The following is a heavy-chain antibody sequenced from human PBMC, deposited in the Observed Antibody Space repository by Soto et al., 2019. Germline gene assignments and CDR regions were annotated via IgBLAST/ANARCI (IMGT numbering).Heavy chain of an antibody. Sequence: GGSLRLSCAGSGFSFSDYYMSWIRQAPRKGLEWVSYISSSGDIIYYADSVKGRFTISRDNAKNSLYLQMNSLRAEDTAVYYCARDLGYYASDGYFDYWGQGTVVTVSS. V-gene: IGHV3-11*01. CDR1: GFSFSDYY. CDR2: ISSSGDII. J-gene: IGHJ4*02. CDR3: ARDLGYYASDGYFDY. D-gene: IGHD3-22*01.